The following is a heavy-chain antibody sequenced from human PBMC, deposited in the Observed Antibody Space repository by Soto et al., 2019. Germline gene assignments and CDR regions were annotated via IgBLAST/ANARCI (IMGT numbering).Heavy chain of an antibody. CDR3: ARGARGDYVEN. V-gene: IGHV3-48*01. Sequence: EVQLVESGGGLVQPGGSLRLSCAASGFTFSSYSMNWVRQAPGKGLEWVSYISSSSSTIYYADSVKGRFTISRDNAKNSLYLQMNSLRAEDTAVYYCARGARGDYVENWGQGTLVAVSS. J-gene: IGHJ4*02. CDR2: ISSSSSTI. D-gene: IGHD4-17*01. CDR1: GFTFSSYS.